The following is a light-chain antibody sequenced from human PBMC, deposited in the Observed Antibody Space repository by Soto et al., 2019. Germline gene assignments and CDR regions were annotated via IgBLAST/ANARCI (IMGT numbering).Light chain of an antibody. V-gene: IGLV3-21*04. CDR3: KVWDSSSDQLV. Sequence: SYELTQPPSVSVAPGKTARITCGGNNIGSKSVHWYQQKPGQAPVLVIYYDSDRPSGIPERFSGSNSGNTATLTISRVEAGDEADYYCKVWDSSSDQLVFGGGTKLTVL. J-gene: IGLJ2*01. CDR2: YDS. CDR1: NIGSKS.